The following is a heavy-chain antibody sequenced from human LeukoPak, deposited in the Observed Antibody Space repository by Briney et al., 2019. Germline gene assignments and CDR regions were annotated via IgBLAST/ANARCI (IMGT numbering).Heavy chain of an antibody. CDR2: TYYRSTWYN. V-gene: IGHV6-1*01. CDR1: GDSVSSNSVT. D-gene: IGHD2-2*01. J-gene: IGHJ5*02. Sequence: SQTLSLTCAVSGDSVSSNSVTWNWLRQSPSRGLEWLGRTYYRSTWYNAYTVSVSGRITANPDTSKNQFSLHLNSVTPKDTAVYYCARRLTQYDCFDPWGQGSLVTVSS. CDR3: ARRLTQYDCFDP.